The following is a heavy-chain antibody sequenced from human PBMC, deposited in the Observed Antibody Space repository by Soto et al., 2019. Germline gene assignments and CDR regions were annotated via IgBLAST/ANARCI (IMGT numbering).Heavy chain of an antibody. D-gene: IGHD3-22*01. CDR1: GFTFADTW. Sequence: GGSLRLSCLACGFTFADTWMNWVLQTPGKGLEWVGRIKSRADGGTTGYPEPVKGRFTTSRDDSINTCYLQLNRLKIEDPAVFLLNDTTTTEIYTLAQH. J-gene: IGHJ1*01. CDR3: NDTTTTEIYTLAQH. V-gene: IGHV3-15*07. CDR2: IKSRADGGTT.